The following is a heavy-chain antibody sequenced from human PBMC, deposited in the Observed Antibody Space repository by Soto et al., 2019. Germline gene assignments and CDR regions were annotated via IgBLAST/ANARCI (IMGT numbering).Heavy chain of an antibody. J-gene: IGHJ6*02. CDR3: AKVTKRAAAGRYEYYNHGMDV. CDR1: GFAFSTYA. CDR2: ISGSGGSS. V-gene: IGHV3-23*01. Sequence: GGSLRLSCAASGFAFSTYAMTWVRQAPGKGLEWVSGISGSGGSSYYAASVKGRFTISRDNCKNTVYLQMNGLRAEDTALYFCAKVTKRAAAGRYEYYNHGMDVWGQGTTVTVSS. D-gene: IGHD6-13*01.